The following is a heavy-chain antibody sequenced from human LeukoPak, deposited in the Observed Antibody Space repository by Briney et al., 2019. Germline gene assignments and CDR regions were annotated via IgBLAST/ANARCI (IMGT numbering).Heavy chain of an antibody. J-gene: IGHJ5*02. D-gene: IGHD3-9*01. CDR3: ARAGVLRYFDWLLPNWFDP. Sequence: GGSLRLSCAAPGFTFSSYSMNWVRQAPGKGLEWVSCISSSSSYIYYADSVKGRFTISRDNSKNTLYLQMNSLRAEDTAVYYCARAGVLRYFDWLLPNWFDPWGQGTLVTVSS. CDR2: ISSSSSYI. V-gene: IGHV3-21*01. CDR1: GFTFSSYS.